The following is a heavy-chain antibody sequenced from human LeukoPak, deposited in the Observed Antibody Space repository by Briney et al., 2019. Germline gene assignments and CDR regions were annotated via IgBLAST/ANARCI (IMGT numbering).Heavy chain of an antibody. J-gene: IGHJ3*02. Sequence: SQTLSLTCTVSGGSISSYYWSWIRQPAGKGLEWIGRIYTSGSTNYNPFLKSRVTMSVDTSKNQFSLKLSSVTAADTAVYYCARDVVVVTAIGDAFDIWGQGTMVTVSS. CDR3: ARDVVVVTAIGDAFDI. CDR1: GGSISSYY. CDR2: IYTSGST. V-gene: IGHV4-4*07. D-gene: IGHD2-21*02.